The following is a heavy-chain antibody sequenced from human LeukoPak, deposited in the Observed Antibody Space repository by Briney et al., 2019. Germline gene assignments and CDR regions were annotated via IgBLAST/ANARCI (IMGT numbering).Heavy chain of an antibody. CDR2: IYPGDSDT. D-gene: IGHD2-15*01. CDR1: GYSFTNYW. V-gene: IGHV5-51*01. CDR3: ARSQGYCSGGSCLQGDWFDP. Sequence: GESLQISCKGSGYSFTNYWIGWVRQLPGKGLEWMGIIYPGDSDTRYSPSFQGQVTISADKSISTAYLQWSSLKASDTAMYYCARSQGYCSGGSCLQGDWFDPWGQGTLVTVSS. J-gene: IGHJ5*02.